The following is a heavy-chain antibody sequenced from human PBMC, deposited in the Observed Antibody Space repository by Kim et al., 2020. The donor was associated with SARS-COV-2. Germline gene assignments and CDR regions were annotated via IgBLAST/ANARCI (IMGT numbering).Heavy chain of an antibody. V-gene: IGHV1-24*01. CDR2: FDPEDGET. J-gene: IGHJ3*02. CDR1: GYTLTELS. CDR3: ATARQPAMIVTGAFDI. D-gene: IGHD3-22*01. Sequence: ASVKVSCKVSGYTLTELSMHWVRQAPGKGLEWMGGFDPEDGETIYAQKFQGRVTMTEDTSTDTAYMELSSLRSEDTAVYYCATARQPAMIVTGAFDIWGQGTMVTVSS.